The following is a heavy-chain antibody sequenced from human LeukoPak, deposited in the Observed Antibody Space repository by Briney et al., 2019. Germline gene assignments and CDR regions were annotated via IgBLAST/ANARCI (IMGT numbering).Heavy chain of an antibody. CDR3: ARGAGMATILPLNWFDP. D-gene: IGHD5-24*01. Sequence: GASVKVSCKASCYTFTSYGIGWVRQAPGRGLEWMGGIIPIFGTANYAQKFQGRVTITADESTSTAYMELSSLRSEDTAVYYCARGAGMATILPLNWFDPWGQGTLVTVSS. V-gene: IGHV1-69*13. CDR2: IIPIFGTA. CDR1: CYTFTSYG. J-gene: IGHJ5*02.